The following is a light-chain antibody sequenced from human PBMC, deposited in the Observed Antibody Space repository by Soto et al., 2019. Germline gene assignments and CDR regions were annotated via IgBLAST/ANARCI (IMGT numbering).Light chain of an antibody. CDR1: QNIDTY. Sequence: IQMNQSPSSLSASFGDRVTLTCRASQNIDTYLNWYQQKPGTAPKLLMYAASSLQSGVPSRFRGSGSGEDFTFTISRRQPEDVATDYCHRSHTTPYTFGQGNKLEI. CDR2: AAS. CDR3: HRSHTTPYT. V-gene: IGKV1-39*01. J-gene: IGKJ2*01.